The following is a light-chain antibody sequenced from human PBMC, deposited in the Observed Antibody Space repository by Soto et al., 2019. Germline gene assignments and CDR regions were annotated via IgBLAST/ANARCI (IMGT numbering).Light chain of an antibody. V-gene: IGKV3-15*01. CDR2: GAS. J-gene: IGKJ5*01. CDR3: QQYNNLPPP. CDR1: QSLSIN. Sequence: EIVMTQSPATLSVSPGERSALSCRASQSLSINLAWYQQKPGQAPRLLIYGASTRATGIPARFSGSGSGTEFTLTISSLQSEDFAVYYCQQYNNLPPPFGQGTRLEI.